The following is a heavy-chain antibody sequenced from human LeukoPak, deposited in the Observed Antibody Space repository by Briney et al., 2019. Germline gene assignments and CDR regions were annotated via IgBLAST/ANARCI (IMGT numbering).Heavy chain of an antibody. CDR1: GGSISTGTYY. D-gene: IGHD3-10*01. V-gene: IGHV4-61*02. Sequence: SQTLSLTCTVSGGSISTGTYYWSWIPQPAGKGLEWIGRIYTSGSTNYNPSLKSRVTISVDTSKNQFSLKLNSVTAADTAVYYCARGDYYGSGSYYNAALDIWGQGTMVTVSS. J-gene: IGHJ3*02. CDR2: IYTSGST. CDR3: ARGDYYGSGSYYNAALDI.